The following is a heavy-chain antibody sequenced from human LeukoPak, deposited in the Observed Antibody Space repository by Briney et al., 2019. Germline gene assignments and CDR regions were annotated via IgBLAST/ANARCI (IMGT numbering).Heavy chain of an antibody. CDR3: ANSRYSSSWSFDY. J-gene: IGHJ4*02. CDR2: ISYDGSNK. V-gene: IGHV3-30*18. Sequence: GRSLRLSCAASGFTFSSYGMHWVRQAPGKGLEWVAVISYDGSNKYYADSVKGRFTISRDNSKNTLYLQMNSLRAEDTAVYYCANSRYSSSWSFDYWGQGTLVTVSS. CDR1: GFTFSSYG. D-gene: IGHD6-13*01.